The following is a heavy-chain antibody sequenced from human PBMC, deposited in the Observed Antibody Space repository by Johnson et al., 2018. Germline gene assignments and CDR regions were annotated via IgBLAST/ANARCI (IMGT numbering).Heavy chain of an antibody. D-gene: IGHD3-22*01. CDR3: SSDWRQYYFDSSGYYYGGYYYGMDG. CDR1: GFTFSSYW. CDR2: IKQDGSEK. V-gene: IGHV3-7*01. Sequence: VQLVESGGGLVQPGGSLRLSCAASGFTFSSYWMSWVRQAPGKGLEWVANIKQDGSEKYYVDSVKGRFTISRDHAKNSLYLQMNSLRAEDTAVYYCSSDWRQYYFDSSGYYYGGYYYGMDGWGQGTTVTVSS. J-gene: IGHJ6*02.